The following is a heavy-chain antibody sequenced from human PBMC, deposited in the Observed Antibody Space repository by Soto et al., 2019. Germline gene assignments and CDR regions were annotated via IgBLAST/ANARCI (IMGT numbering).Heavy chain of an antibody. D-gene: IGHD6-19*01. J-gene: IGHJ6*02. CDR2: INHSGST. Sequence: SETLSLTCAVYGGSFSGYYWSWIRQPPGKGLEWIGEINHSGSTNYNPSLKSRVTISVDTSKNQFSLKLSSVTAADTAVYYCARVGGQWLVRYYYYYGMDVWGQGNTVT. CDR3: ARVGGQWLVRYYYYYGMDV. CDR1: GGSFSGYY. V-gene: IGHV4-34*01.